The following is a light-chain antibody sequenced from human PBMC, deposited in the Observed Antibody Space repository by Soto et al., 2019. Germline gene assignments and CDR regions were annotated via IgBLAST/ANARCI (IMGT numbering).Light chain of an antibody. J-gene: IGLJ2*01. CDR2: RNN. CDR1: LSNIGSNF. Sequence: QSVLTQPPSASGTPGQRVTISCSGSLSNIGSNFIYWYQQLPGSAPKLLINRNNERPSGVPDRFSGSKSGTSASLAISGVRCEDEADYHCAAWDDSLRGVVFGGGTKVTVL. CDR3: AAWDDSLRGVV. V-gene: IGLV1-47*01.